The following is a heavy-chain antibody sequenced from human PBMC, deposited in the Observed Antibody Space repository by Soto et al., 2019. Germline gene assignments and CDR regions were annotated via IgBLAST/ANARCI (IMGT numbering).Heavy chain of an antibody. CDR3: AAHPAAVLVIDY. V-gene: IGHV4-59*08. CDR1: GGSISSYY. Sequence: SETLSLTCTVSGGSISSYYWSWIRQPPGKGLEWIGYIYYSGSTNYNPSLKSRVTISVDTSKNQFSLKLSSVTAADTAVYYCAAHPAAVLVIDYWGQGTLVTVSS. J-gene: IGHJ4*02. D-gene: IGHD2-2*02. CDR2: IYYSGST.